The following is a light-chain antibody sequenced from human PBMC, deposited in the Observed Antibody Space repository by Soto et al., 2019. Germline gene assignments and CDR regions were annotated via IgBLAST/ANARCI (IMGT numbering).Light chain of an antibody. CDR1: QSVSSNY. J-gene: IGKJ1*01. CDR3: QQYGSSPQT. Sequence: EIVLTQSPGTLSLSPGERATLSCRASQSVSSNYLAWYQQKPGQAPRLLIYGASSRATGIPDRFSGSGSGIFFTLTISVLEPEDVAVYYCQQYGSSPQTFGQGTKVEIK. V-gene: IGKV3-20*01. CDR2: GAS.